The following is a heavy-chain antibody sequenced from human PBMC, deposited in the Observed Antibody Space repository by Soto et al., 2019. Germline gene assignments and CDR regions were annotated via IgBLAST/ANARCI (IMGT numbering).Heavy chain of an antibody. CDR1: GFTFSSYS. Sequence: PGGSLRLSCAASGFTFSSYSMNWVRQAPGKGLEWVSSISSSSSYIYYADSVKGRFTISRDNAKNSLYLQMNSLRAEDTAVYYCARVNSAYCGGDCYGVDYWGQG. CDR2: ISSSSSYI. J-gene: IGHJ4*02. D-gene: IGHD2-21*02. V-gene: IGHV3-21*01. CDR3: ARVNSAYCGGDCYGVDY.